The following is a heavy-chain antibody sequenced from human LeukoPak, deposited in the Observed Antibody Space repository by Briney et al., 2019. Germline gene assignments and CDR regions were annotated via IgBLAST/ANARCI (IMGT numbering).Heavy chain of an antibody. Sequence: ASVKVSCKASGYTFTSYGISWVRQAPGQGLEWMGWISAYNGNTNYAQKLQGRVTMTTDTSTSTAYMELRSLRSDDTAVYYCARVVAVAGIYAFDIWGRGTMVTVSS. V-gene: IGHV1-18*01. J-gene: IGHJ3*02. CDR3: ARVVAVAGIYAFDI. CDR1: GYTFTSYG. CDR2: ISAYNGNT. D-gene: IGHD6-19*01.